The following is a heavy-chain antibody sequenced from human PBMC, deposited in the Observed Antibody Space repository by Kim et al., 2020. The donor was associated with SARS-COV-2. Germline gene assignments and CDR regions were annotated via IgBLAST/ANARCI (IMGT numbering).Heavy chain of an antibody. Sequence: GGSLRLSCAASGFTFSAYWMHWVRQAPGKGLVWVSQMNSAGSSTGYADSVKGRFTISRDNAKNTLYLQMNSLSAEDTAMYYCSKGGLPGAFDYWGQGT. J-gene: IGHJ4*02. V-gene: IGHV3-74*01. CDR1: GFTFSAYW. D-gene: IGHD3-16*01. CDR3: SKGGLPGAFDY. CDR2: MNSAGSST.